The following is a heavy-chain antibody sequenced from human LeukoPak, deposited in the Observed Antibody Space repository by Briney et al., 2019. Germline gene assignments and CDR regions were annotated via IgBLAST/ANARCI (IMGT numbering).Heavy chain of an antibody. V-gene: IGHV3-11*01. D-gene: IGHD6-13*01. CDR2: ISSSGNNI. CDR1: GFPFRDYQ. Sequence: GGSLRLLCGASGFPFRDYQMSGMREATGKALEGVSYISSSGNNIYYADPVKGRFTISRDNAKNSLYLQMNSLRAEDTAVYYCARDTSRSCYYFDYWGQGTLVTVSS. CDR3: ARDTSRSCYYFDY. J-gene: IGHJ4*02.